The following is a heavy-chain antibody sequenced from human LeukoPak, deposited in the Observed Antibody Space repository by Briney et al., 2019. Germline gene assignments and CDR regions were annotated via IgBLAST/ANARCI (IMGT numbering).Heavy chain of an antibody. CDR3: ARGWVDSSGWYHRKKYNWFDP. CDR1: GGSISSYY. Sequence: SETLSLTCTVSGGSISSYYWSWIRQPPGKGLEWIGYIYYSGSTNYNPSLKSRVTISVGTSKNQFSLKLSSVTAADTAVYYCARGWVDSSGWYHRKKYNWFDPWGQGTLVTVSS. V-gene: IGHV4-59*01. J-gene: IGHJ5*02. D-gene: IGHD6-19*01. CDR2: IYYSGST.